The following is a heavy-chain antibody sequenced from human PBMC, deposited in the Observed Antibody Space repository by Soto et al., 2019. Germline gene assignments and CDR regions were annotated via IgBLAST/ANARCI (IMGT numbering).Heavy chain of an antibody. J-gene: IGHJ4*02. CDR2: IIPILGIA. CDR3: ARDQAYSSGWFFDY. D-gene: IGHD6-19*01. V-gene: IGHV1-69*04. CDR1: GGTFSSYT. Sequence: SVKVSCKASGGTFSSYTISWVRQAPGQGLEWMGRIIPILGIANYAQKFQGRVTITADKSTSTAYMELSSLRSEDTAVYYCARDQAYSSGWFFDYWGQGTLVTVSS.